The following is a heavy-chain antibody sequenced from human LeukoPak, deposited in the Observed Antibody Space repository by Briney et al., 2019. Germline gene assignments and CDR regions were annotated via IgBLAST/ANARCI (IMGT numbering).Heavy chain of an antibody. CDR3: ARDNIWAFDI. CDR1: GFTSFDFP. D-gene: IGHD2/OR15-2a*01. Sequence: GGSLRLSCAASGFTSFDFPMNWVRKAPGKGLEWVSHIRTDGTITYADSVKGRFTISRDDAKTSVYLQMNSLRDEDTAIYYCARDNIWAFDIWGQGTMVTVAS. J-gene: IGHJ3*02. CDR2: IRTDGTI. V-gene: IGHV3-69-1*01.